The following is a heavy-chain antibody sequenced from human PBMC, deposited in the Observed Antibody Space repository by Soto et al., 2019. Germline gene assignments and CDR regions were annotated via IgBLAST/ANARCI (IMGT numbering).Heavy chain of an antibody. CDR2: ISDSGTT. D-gene: IGHD6-19*01. V-gene: IGHV3-23*01. CDR3: AKDPKQWLSYFDY. J-gene: IGHJ4*02. CDR1: GFTFSSYA. Sequence: PGGSLRLSCAASGFTFSSYAMSWVRQAPGKGLEWVSAISDSGTTYYADSVRGRFTVSRDNSKNTLYLQMNSLRAEDTALYYCAKDPKQWLSYFDYWGQGTLVTVSS.